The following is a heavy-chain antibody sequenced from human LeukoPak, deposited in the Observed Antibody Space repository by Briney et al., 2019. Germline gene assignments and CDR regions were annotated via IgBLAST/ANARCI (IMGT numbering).Heavy chain of an antibody. J-gene: IGHJ3*02. D-gene: IGHD3-10*01. Sequence: PSETLSLTCAVYGGSFSGYYWSWIRQPPGKGLEWIGEINHSGSTNYNPSLKSRVTISVDTSKNQFSLKLSSVTAADTAVYYCARDLPAKLLWFGEFTSDAFDIWGQGTMVTVSS. V-gene: IGHV4-34*01. CDR1: GGSFSGYY. CDR2: INHSGST. CDR3: ARDLPAKLLWFGEFTSDAFDI.